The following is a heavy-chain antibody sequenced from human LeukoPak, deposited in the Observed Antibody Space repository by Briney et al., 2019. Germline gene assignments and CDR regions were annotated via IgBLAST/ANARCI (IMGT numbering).Heavy chain of an antibody. CDR3: ARDLVGATTTYYYYGMDV. V-gene: IGHV1-69*04. J-gene: IGHJ6*02. Sequence: ASVKVSCKASGGTFSSYAISWVRQAPGQGLEWMGRIIPILGIANYAQKFQGRVTITADKSTSTAYMELSSLRSEDTAVYYCARDLVGATTTYYYYGMDVWGQGTTVTVSS. D-gene: IGHD1-26*01. CDR1: GGTFSSYA. CDR2: IIPILGIA.